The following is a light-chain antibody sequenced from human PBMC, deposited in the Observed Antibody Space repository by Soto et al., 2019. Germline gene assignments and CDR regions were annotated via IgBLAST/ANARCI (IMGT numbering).Light chain of an antibody. V-gene: IGKV1-33*01. Sequence: DIQLTQSPPSLSASVGDAVTITCKASQDITNYLNWYQQKSGKSPKLLIFDAANLARGVPSRFSGSGSGTHFTFTISSLQPEDVATYYCQQYENRPLTFGGGTKVE. CDR3: QQYENRPLT. CDR2: DAA. CDR1: QDITNY. J-gene: IGKJ4*01.